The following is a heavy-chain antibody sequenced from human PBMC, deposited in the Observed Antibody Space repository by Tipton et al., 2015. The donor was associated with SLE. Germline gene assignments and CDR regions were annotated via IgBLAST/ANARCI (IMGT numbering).Heavy chain of an antibody. CDR2: INHSGST. J-gene: IGHJ4*02. D-gene: IGHD1-26*01. CDR3: ARDWEGRWELHLGIWVY. V-gene: IGHV4-34*01. CDR1: GFTFSSYS. Sequence: LRLSCAASGFTFSSYSMNWVRQAPGKGLEWIGEINHSGSTYYNSSLESRVTISVDTSKNHFSLKLNSVTAADTAVYYCARDWEGRWELHLGIWVYWGQGTLVTVSS.